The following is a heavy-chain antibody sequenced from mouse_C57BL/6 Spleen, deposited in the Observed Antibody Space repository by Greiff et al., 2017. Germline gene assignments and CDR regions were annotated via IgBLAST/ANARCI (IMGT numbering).Heavy chain of an antibody. CDR3: ARTPITTVVDWYFDV. D-gene: IGHD1-1*01. V-gene: IGHV1-53*01. J-gene: IGHJ1*03. CDR1: GYTFTSYW. CDR2: INPSNGGT. Sequence: QVQLQQPGTELVKPGASVKLSCKASGYTFTSYWMPWVKQRPGQGLEWIGNINPSNGGTNYNEKFKSKATLTVDKSSSTAYMQLSSLTSEDSAVYYCARTPITTVVDWYFDVWGTGTTVTVSS.